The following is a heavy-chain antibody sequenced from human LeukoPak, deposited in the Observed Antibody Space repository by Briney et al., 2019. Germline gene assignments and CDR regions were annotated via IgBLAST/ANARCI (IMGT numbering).Heavy chain of an antibody. CDR1: GGSISSSSYY. J-gene: IGHJ1*01. CDR3: ARHPPVDSSGLRGYFQH. Sequence: SETLSLTCTVSGGSISSSSYYWGWIRQPPGKGLEWIGSIYYSGSTYYNPSLKSRVTISVDTSKNQFSLKLSSVTAADTAVYYCARHPPVDSSGLRGYFQHWGQGTLVTVSS. V-gene: IGHV4-39*01. D-gene: IGHD6-19*01. CDR2: IYYSGST.